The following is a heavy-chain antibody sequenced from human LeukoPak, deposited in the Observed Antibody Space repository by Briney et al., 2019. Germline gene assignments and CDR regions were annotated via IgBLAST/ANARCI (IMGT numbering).Heavy chain of an antibody. V-gene: IGHV4-31*03. CDR1: GGSISSGGYY. J-gene: IGHJ4*02. CDR3: ARAGASSSWYVDY. Sequence: SETLSLTCTVSGGSISSGGYYWSWIRQHPGKGLEWIGYIYYSGSTYYNPSLKSRVTISVDTSKNQFSLKLSSVTAADTAVYYCARAGASSSWYVDYWGQGTLVTVSS. CDR2: IYYSGST. D-gene: IGHD6-13*01.